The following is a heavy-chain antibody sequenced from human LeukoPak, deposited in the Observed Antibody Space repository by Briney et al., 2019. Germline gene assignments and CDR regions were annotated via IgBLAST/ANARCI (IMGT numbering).Heavy chain of an antibody. CDR2: ISGSGDST. J-gene: IGHJ4*02. Sequence: GESLRLSCAASGFTFSSYAMSWVRQAPGKGLEWVSAISGSGDSTYYGDSVKGRFTISRDNSKNTLYLQMNSLRAEDTAVYYCAKTRPLDSSSWSHGDYWGQGTLVTVSS. CDR3: AKTRPLDSSSWSHGDY. V-gene: IGHV3-23*01. D-gene: IGHD6-13*01. CDR1: GFTFSSYA.